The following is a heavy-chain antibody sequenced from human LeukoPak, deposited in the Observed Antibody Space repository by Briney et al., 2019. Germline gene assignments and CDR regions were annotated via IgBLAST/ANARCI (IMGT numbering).Heavy chain of an antibody. J-gene: IGHJ6*04. CDR1: GFTFNNFA. CDR2: ISIDGAKT. V-gene: IGHV3-30*18. D-gene: IGHD2-2*01. Sequence: PGTSPRLSCAASGFTFNNFAMHWVRQAPGKGLEWVAVISIDGAKTYSADSVKGRFTISRDNSKKTLYLKMNTVRAEDTAVYYCAKGEGGSSSWYDFYDYGMDVWGKGTTVTVSS. CDR3: AKGEGGSSSWYDFYDYGMDV.